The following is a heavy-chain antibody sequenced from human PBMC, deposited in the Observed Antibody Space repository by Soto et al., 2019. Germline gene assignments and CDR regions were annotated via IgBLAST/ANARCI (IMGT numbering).Heavy chain of an antibody. CDR3: ARGSGYSYGCLWH. V-gene: IGHV3-33*01. Sequence: GGSLRLSCAASGFTFSSYGMHWVRQAPGKGLEWVAVIWYDGSNKYYADSVKGRFTISRDNSKNTLYLQMNSLRAEDTAVYYCARGSGYSYGCLWHWGQGTLVTVSS. J-gene: IGHJ4*02. CDR2: IWYDGSNK. D-gene: IGHD5-18*01. CDR1: GFTFSSYG.